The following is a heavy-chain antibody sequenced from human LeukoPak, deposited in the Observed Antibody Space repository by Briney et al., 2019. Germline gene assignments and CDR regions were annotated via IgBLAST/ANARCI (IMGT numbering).Heavy chain of an antibody. D-gene: IGHD5-18*01. CDR3: ARGGPDTGVDY. Sequence: GGSLRLSCAASGFTFSDHWIHWVRQVPGEGLVWVGVIYNDGSSATYADSVKGRFTVSRDNAKNTLYLQMNSLRAEYTAVYYCARGGPDTGVDYWGQGTLVTVSS. J-gene: IGHJ4*02. CDR2: IYNDGSSA. CDR1: GFTFSDHW. V-gene: IGHV3-74*01.